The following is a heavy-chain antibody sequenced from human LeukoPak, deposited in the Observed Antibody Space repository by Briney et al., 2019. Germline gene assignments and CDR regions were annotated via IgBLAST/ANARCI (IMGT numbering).Heavy chain of an antibody. D-gene: IGHD5-12*01. V-gene: IGHV3-7*04. Sequence: RPGGSLRLSCAASGFTFSNYWMTWVRQAPGKGLEWVANIQQDGYEKYYVDSVKGRFTISRVNAENSLCLQMNILRAEDTAVYFCAGGGYIQLDTFDIWGQGTLVTVSS. CDR2: IQQDGYEK. CDR1: GFTFSNYW. CDR3: AGGGYIQLDTFDI. J-gene: IGHJ3*02.